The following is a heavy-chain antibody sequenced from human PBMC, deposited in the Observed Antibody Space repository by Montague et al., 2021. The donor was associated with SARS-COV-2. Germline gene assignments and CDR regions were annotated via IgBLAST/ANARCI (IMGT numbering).Heavy chain of an antibody. Sequence: PALVKPTQTLTLTCTFSGFSLSTSGMCVSWIRQPPGKALEWLTPIDWDDDKYYSTSLKTRLTISKDTSKNQVVLTMTNMDPVDTATYYCARSYGTTVVTRAFDYWGQGTLVTASS. D-gene: IGHD4-23*01. J-gene: IGHJ4*02. CDR1: GFSLSTSGMC. CDR3: ARSYGTTVVTRAFDY. CDR2: IDWDDDK. V-gene: IGHV2-70*01.